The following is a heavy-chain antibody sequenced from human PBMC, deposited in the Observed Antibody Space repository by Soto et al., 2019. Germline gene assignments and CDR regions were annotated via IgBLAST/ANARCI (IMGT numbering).Heavy chain of an antibody. V-gene: IGHV3-33*01. Sequence: GGSLRLSCAASGFTFSSYGMHWVRQAPGKGLEWVAVIWYDGSNKYYADSVKGRFTISRDNSKNTLYLQMNSLRAEDTAVYYCARVRNVLLWFGELVHWGQGTLVTVSS. CDR3: ARVRNVLLWFGELVH. J-gene: IGHJ4*02. D-gene: IGHD3-10*01. CDR1: GFTFSSYG. CDR2: IWYDGSNK.